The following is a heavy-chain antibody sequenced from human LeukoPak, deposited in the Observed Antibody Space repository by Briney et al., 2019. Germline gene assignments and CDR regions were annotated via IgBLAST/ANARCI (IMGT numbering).Heavy chain of an antibody. Sequence: GGSLRLSCAASGFTFSSYGMSWVRQAPGKGLEWVSAISGSGGSTYYADSVKGRFTISRDNSKNTLYLQMNSLRAEDTALYYCARDGDTVLTRGYYYYLDVWGKGTTVTVSS. D-gene: IGHD3-10*01. CDR1: GFTFSSYG. J-gene: IGHJ6*03. V-gene: IGHV3-23*01. CDR2: ISGSGGST. CDR3: ARDGDTVLTRGYYYYLDV.